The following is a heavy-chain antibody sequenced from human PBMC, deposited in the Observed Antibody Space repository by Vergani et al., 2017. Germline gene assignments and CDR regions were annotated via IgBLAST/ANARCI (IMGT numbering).Heavy chain of an antibody. D-gene: IGHD3-10*01. CDR3: ARGTYGSDAFDI. CDR1: GGSISSYY. V-gene: IGHV4-59*01. Sequence: QVQLQESGPGLVKPSQTLSLTCTVSGGSISSYYWSWIRQPPGKGLEWIGNIYYSGSTNYNPSLKSRVTISVDTSKNQFSLILNSVTAADTAVYYCARGTYGSDAFDIWGQGTMVTVSS. CDR2: IYYSGST. J-gene: IGHJ3*02.